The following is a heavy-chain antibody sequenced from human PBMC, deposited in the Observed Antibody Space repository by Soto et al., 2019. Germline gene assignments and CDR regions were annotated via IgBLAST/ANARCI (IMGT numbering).Heavy chain of an antibody. CDR2: IYYNGIT. D-gene: IGHD3-10*02. J-gene: IGHJ4*02. CDR1: GGSMRSYY. CDR3: ARDIMFAY. V-gene: IGHV4-59*01. Sequence: QVQLQESGPGLVKPSETLSLTCSVSGGSMRSYYWSWIRQPPGKGLEWIGYIYYNGITNYNPSLKSRITISVDTSKNQFSLKLSSVTAADTAMYYCARDIMFAYWGQGTMVSVS.